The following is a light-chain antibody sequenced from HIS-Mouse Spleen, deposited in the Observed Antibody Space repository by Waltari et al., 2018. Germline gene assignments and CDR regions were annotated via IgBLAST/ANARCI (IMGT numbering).Light chain of an antibody. V-gene: IGLV2-23*01. CDR2: EGS. CDR3: CSYAGSSTLV. Sequence: QSALTQPASVSGSPGQSITLSCTVTRSHVGSYNLVSWYQQHPGKAPKLMIYEGSKRPSGVSNRFAGSKSGNTASLTISGLQAEDEADYYCCSYAGSSTLVFGGGTKLTVL. J-gene: IGLJ2*01. CDR1: RSHVGSYNL.